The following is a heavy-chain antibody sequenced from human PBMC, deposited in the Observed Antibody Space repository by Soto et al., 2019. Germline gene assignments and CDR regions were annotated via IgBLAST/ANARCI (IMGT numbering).Heavy chain of an antibody. D-gene: IGHD5-18*01. CDR2: ISSSGSTI. Sequence: LRLSCAASGFTFSSYEMNWVRQAPGKGLEWVSYISSSGSTIYYADSVKGRFTISRDNAKNSLYLQMNSLRAEDTAVYYCARSWIHSYALSMDVRGQGTTVTVSS. V-gene: IGHV3-48*03. CDR3: ARSWIHSYALSMDV. J-gene: IGHJ6*02. CDR1: GFTFSSYE.